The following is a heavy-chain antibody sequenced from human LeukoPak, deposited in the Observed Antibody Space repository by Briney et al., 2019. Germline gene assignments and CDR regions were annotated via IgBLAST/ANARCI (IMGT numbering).Heavy chain of an antibody. Sequence: ASVTVSCKASGYTFTGYYMHWVRQAPGQGLEWMGWINPNSGGTNYAQKFQGRVTMTRDTSISTAYMELSRLRSDDTAVYYCARWPASGYYDSRAKYYFDYWGQGTLVTVSS. CDR1: GYTFTGYY. V-gene: IGHV1-2*02. CDR3: ARWPASGYYDSRAKYYFDY. J-gene: IGHJ4*02. D-gene: IGHD3-22*01. CDR2: INPNSGGT.